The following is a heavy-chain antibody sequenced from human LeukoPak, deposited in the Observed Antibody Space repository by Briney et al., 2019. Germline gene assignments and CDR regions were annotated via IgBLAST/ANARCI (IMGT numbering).Heavy chain of an antibody. V-gene: IGHV4-59*01. J-gene: IGHJ2*01. CDR1: GGSISSYY. CDR2: IYYSGST. CDR3: ARRCYTDSCDL. Sequence: SETLSLTCTVSGGSISSYYWTWIRQPPGKGLEWIGYIYYSGSTNYNPSLKSRVTISVDTSQNQFSLKLTSVTAADTAVYYCARRCYTDSCDLWGRDTLVTVSS. D-gene: IGHD2-2*02.